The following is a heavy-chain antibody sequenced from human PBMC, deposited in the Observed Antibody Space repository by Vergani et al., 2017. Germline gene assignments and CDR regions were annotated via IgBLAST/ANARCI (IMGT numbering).Heavy chain of an antibody. CDR2: IGYDGRIK. D-gene: IGHD3-10*01. J-gene: IGHJ4*02. CDR3: AKVSRRITMVRGVAKAY. CDR1: GFSFNTYG. V-gene: IGHV3-30*02. Sequence: QVQLVETGGGVVQPGGSLRLYCATSGFSFNTYGAHWVRQAPGKGLEWVAFIGYDGRIKYNVDSVKGRFTISRDTSKNTLYLQMNSLRAEDTAVYYCAKVSRRITMVRGVAKAYWGQGTLVTVSS.